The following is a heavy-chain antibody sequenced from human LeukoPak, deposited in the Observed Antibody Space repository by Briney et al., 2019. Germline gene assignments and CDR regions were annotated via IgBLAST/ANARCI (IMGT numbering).Heavy chain of an antibody. J-gene: IGHJ4*02. CDR3: ATSYDILTGDDY. D-gene: IGHD3-9*01. Sequence: SETLSLTCTVSGGSISSSSYYWGWVRQPPGKGLEWIGSIYYSGSTYYNPPLKIRLTISEDTSKNQFSLKLTSVTPPDPAVVYCATSYDILTGDDYWGQGTLVTVSS. CDR2: IYYSGST. CDR1: GGSISSSSYY. V-gene: IGHV4-39*07.